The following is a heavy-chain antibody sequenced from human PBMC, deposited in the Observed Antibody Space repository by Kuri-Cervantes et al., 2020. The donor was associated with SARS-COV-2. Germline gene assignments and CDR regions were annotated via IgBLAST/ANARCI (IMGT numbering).Heavy chain of an antibody. CDR3: ARSTPPRPGGCSLDH. CDR2: IVPFFGTA. D-gene: IGHD6-6*01. CDR1: GDTFSSYA. J-gene: IGHJ4*01. V-gene: IGHV1-69*06. Sequence: SVKVSCKASGDTFSSYAISWVRQAPGQGLEWMGRIVPFFGTANYAQKFQGRLTISADKSTGTTYMELSSLKSEDTAMYYCARSTPPRPGGCSLDHWAQGTLVTVSS.